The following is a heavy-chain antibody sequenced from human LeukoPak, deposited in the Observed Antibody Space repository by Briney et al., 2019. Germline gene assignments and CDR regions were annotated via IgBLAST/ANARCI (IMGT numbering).Heavy chain of an antibody. CDR1: GYNFTDFY. D-gene: IGHD2-21*01. V-gene: IGHV1-2*04. CDR3: TTLFISPIAADY. Sequence: ASVKVSCKTSGYNFTDFYLHWVRQAPGQGPEWLGWVNPTSGVTKYAQKFEGWVVLSRDASIDTVYMEMRSLRYDDTAVYYCTTLFISPIAADYWGQGTLVIVS. CDR2: VNPTSGVT. J-gene: IGHJ4*02.